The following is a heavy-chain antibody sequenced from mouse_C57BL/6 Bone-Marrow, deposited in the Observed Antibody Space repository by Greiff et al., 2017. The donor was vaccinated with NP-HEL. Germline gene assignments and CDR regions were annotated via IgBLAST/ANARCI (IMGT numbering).Heavy chain of an antibody. CDR3: TRGTTVVATYYAKDY. CDR2: ISSGGDYI. D-gene: IGHD1-1*01. V-gene: IGHV5-9-1*02. J-gene: IGHJ4*01. CDR1: GFTFSSYA. Sequence: EVKLVESGEGLVKPGGSLKLSCAASGFTFSSYAMSWVRQTPEKRLEWVAYISSGGDYIYYADTVKGRFTISRDNARNTLYLQMSSLKSEDTAMYYCTRGTTVVATYYAKDYWGQGTSVTVSS.